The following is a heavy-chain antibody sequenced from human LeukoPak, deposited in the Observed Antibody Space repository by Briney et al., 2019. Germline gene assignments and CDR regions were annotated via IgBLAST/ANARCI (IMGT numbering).Heavy chain of an antibody. CDR1: GYTLTGYY. Sequence: ASVKVSCKASGYTLTGYYMHWVRQAPGQGLEWMGWINLNNDDTNYAQKFQGWVTMTRDTSISTAYMELSRLRSDDTAVYYCARGYYYDSSGYCQLDYWGQGTLVTVSS. V-gene: IGHV1-2*04. D-gene: IGHD3-22*01. CDR3: ARGYYYDSSGYCQLDY. CDR2: INLNNDDT. J-gene: IGHJ4*02.